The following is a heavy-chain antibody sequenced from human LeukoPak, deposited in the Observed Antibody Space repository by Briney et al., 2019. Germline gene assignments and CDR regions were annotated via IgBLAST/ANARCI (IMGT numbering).Heavy chain of an antibody. CDR1: GYTFTSYY. V-gene: IGHV1-8*02. CDR2: MNPNSGNT. J-gene: IGHJ6*03. Sequence: ASVKVSCKASGYTFTSYYMHWVRQAPGQGLEWMGWMNPNSGNTGYAQQFQGRVTMTRNTSISTDYMELSSLGSDDTAVYDCATRDCSSCSCYERSYYYYYMDVWGKGTTVTVSS. CDR3: ATRDCSSCSCYERSYYYYYMDV. D-gene: IGHD2-15*01.